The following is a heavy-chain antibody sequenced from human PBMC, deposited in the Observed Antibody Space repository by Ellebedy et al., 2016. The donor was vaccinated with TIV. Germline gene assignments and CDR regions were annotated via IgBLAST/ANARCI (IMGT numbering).Heavy chain of an antibody. CDR1: GLTFSSYW. J-gene: IGHJ4*02. Sequence: GGSLRLSCAASGLTFSSYWMHWVRQAPGKGLVWVSRVNSDGSSTTYADSVKGRFTISRDNAKHTLYLQMNSLRGEDTAVYYCVSSSPVIDYWGQGTLVTVSS. CDR2: VNSDGSST. V-gene: IGHV3-74*01. CDR3: VSSSPVIDY. D-gene: IGHD6-13*01.